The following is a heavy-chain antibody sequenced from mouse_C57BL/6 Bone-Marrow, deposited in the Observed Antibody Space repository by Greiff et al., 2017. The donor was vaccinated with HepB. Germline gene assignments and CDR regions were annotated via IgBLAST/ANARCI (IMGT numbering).Heavy chain of an antibody. CDR3: ARHFGCYGFDY. V-gene: IGHV5-9*01. CDR2: ISGGGGNT. CDR1: GFTFSSYT. Sequence: EVQVVESGGGLVKPGGSLKLSCAASGFTFSSYTMSWVRQTPEKRLEWVATISGGGGNTYYPDSVKGRFTISRDNAKNTLYLQMSSLRSEDTALYYCARHFGCYGFDYWGQGTTLTVSS. J-gene: IGHJ2*01. D-gene: IGHD2-12*01.